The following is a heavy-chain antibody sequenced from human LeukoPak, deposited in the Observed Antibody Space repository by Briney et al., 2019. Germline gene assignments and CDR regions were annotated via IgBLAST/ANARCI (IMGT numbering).Heavy chain of an antibody. V-gene: IGHV4-59*01. CDR3: ARGKYSAKYGSGSYYNRNGAFDI. D-gene: IGHD3-10*01. Sequence: SETLSLTSTVSGGSISSYYWSWIRQPPGKGLEWIGYIYYSGSTNYNPSLKSRVTISVDTSKNQFSLKLSSVTAADTAVYYCARGKYSAKYGSGSYYNRNGAFDIWGQGTMVTVSS. CDR1: GGSISSYY. J-gene: IGHJ3*02. CDR2: IYYSGST.